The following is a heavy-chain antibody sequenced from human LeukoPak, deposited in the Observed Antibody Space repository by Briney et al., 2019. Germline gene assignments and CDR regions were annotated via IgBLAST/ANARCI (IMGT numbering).Heavy chain of an antibody. CDR2: INPNSGGT. CDR1: GYTFTGYY. V-gene: IGHV1-2*02. D-gene: IGHD2-2*02. Sequence: GASVKVSCKASGYTFTGYYMHWVRQAPGQGLEWMGWINPNSGGTNYAQKFQGRVTMTRDTSISTAYMELSRLRSDDTAVYYCARDVPAAILHIGGNWFDPWGQGTLVTVSS. CDR3: ARDVPAAILHIGGNWFDP. J-gene: IGHJ5*02.